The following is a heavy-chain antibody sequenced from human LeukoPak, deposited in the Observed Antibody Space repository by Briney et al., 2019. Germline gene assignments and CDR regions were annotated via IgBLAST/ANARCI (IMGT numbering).Heavy chain of an antibody. Sequence: QAGGSLRLSCSASGFTFTNYGMSWVRQAPGKGLEWVSAISASGGGTYYADSVKGRFTISRDNSRSTVFLQMSSLRAEDTAVYYCAKAPHCPNDVCRYFDYWGQGILVTVSS. CDR3: AKAPHCPNDVCRYFDY. D-gene: IGHD2-8*01. CDR1: GFTFTNYG. CDR2: ISASGGGT. V-gene: IGHV3-23*01. J-gene: IGHJ4*02.